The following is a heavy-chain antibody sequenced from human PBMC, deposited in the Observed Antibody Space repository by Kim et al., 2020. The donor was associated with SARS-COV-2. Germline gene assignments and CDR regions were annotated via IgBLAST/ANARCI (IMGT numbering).Heavy chain of an antibody. Sequence: GGSLRLSCAASGFTFSSYGMHWVRQAPGKGLEWVAVISYDGSNKYYADSVKGRFTISRDNSKNTLYLQMNSLRAEDTAVYYCAKDIAARRFILGYYFDYWGQGTLVTVSS. CDR1: GFTFSSYG. CDR2: ISYDGSNK. D-gene: IGHD6-6*01. V-gene: IGHV3-30*18. CDR3: AKDIAARRFILGYYFDY. J-gene: IGHJ4*02.